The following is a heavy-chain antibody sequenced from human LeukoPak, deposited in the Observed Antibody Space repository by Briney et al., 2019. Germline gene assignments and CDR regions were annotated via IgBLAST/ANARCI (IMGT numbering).Heavy chain of an antibody. Sequence: ASVKVSCKASGYTFTGYYMHWVRQAPGQGLEWMGWINPNGGGTNYAQKFQGRVTMTRDTSISTAYMELSRLRSDDTAVYYCARSSSVTLDAFDIWGQGTMVTVSS. CDR3: ARSSSVTLDAFDI. V-gene: IGHV1-2*02. CDR2: INPNGGGT. D-gene: IGHD2-21*02. J-gene: IGHJ3*02. CDR1: GYTFTGYY.